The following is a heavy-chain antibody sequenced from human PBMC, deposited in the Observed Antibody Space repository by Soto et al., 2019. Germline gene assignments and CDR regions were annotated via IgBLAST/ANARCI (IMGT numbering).Heavy chain of an antibody. Sequence: SLRLSCAASGFTFSSYAMHWVRQAPGKGLEWVAVISYDGSNKYYADSVKGRFTISRDNSKNTLYLQMNSLRAEDTAVYYRAKGATTRGYFLYWGQGTLVTVSS. J-gene: IGHJ4*02. CDR2: ISYDGSNK. CDR1: GFTFSSYA. V-gene: IGHV3-30-3*01. D-gene: IGHD3-3*01. CDR3: AKGATTRGYFLY.